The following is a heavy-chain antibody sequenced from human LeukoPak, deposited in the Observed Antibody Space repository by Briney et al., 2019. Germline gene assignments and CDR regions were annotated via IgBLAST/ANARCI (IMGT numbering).Heavy chain of an antibody. CDR1: GFTFSSYG. CDR3: AKDAIPGYCSGGSCYSLDY. CDR2: IRYDGSNK. V-gene: IGHV3-30*02. D-gene: IGHD2-15*01. J-gene: IGHJ4*02. Sequence: GSLRLSCAASGFTFSSYGMHWVRQAPGKGLEWVAFIRYDGSNKYYADSVKGRFTISRDNSKNTLYLQMNGLRAEDTAVYYCAKDAIPGYCSGGSCYSLDYWGQGTLVTVSS.